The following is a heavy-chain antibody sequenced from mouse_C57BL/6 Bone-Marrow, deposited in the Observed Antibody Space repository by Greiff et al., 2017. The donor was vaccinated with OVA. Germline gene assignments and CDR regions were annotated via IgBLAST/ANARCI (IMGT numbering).Heavy chain of an antibody. D-gene: IGHD1-1*01. CDR3: ARGATVVPYYFDY. J-gene: IGHJ2*01. CDR2: INYDGSST. V-gene: IGHV5-16*01. Sequence: DVKLVESEGGLVQPGSSMKLSCTASGFTFSDYYMAWVRQVPEKGLEWVANINYDGSSTYYLDSLKSRFIISRDNAKNILYLQMSSLKSEDTATYYCARGATVVPYYFDYWGQGTTLTVSS. CDR1: GFTFSDYY.